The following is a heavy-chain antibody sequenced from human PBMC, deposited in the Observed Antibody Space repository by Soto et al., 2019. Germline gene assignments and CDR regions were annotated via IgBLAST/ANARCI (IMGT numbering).Heavy chain of an antibody. Sequence: ASVKVSCKASGYTFTSYGISWVRQAPGQGLEWMGWISAYNGNTNYAQKLQGRVTMTTDTSTSTAYMELRSLRSDDTAVYYCARSEYYYDSSGYYRALFDYWGQGTLVTVSS. V-gene: IGHV1-18*01. CDR2: ISAYNGNT. CDR3: ARSEYYYDSSGYYRALFDY. D-gene: IGHD3-22*01. J-gene: IGHJ4*02. CDR1: GYTFTSYG.